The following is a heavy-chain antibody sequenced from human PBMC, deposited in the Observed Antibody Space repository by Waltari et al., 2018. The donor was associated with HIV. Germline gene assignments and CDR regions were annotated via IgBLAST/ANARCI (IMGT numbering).Heavy chain of an antibody. CDR3: ARRGSGGSPITV. D-gene: IGHD2-15*01. Sequence: QVQLQQWGAGLLKPSETLSLTCSLSGGSFANYYWSWIRQSPGQGLEWIGEINYGGTIPFNPSLKRRVVLSIDASKFQFSLNLASVSAADTALYFCARRGSGGSPITVWGRGSPVIVSS. V-gene: IGHV4-34*02. J-gene: IGHJ4*02. CDR1: GGSFANYY. CDR2: INYGGTI.